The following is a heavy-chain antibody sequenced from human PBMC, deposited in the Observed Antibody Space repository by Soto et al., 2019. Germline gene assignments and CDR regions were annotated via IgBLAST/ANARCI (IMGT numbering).Heavy chain of an antibody. CDR1: GFTFSSYA. Sequence: PGGSLRLSCAASGFTFSSYAMSWVRQAPGKGLEWVSAISGSGGSTYYADSVKGRFTISRDNSKNTLYLQMNSLRAEDTAVYYCAKTKFPITKYYDFWSGYYIEGGLYFDYWGQGTLVTVSS. D-gene: IGHD3-3*01. CDR2: ISGSGGST. CDR3: AKTKFPITKYYDFWSGYYIEGGLYFDY. V-gene: IGHV3-23*01. J-gene: IGHJ4*02.